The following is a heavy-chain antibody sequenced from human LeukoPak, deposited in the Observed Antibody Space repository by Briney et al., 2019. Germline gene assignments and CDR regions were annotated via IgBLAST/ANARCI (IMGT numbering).Heavy chain of an antibody. V-gene: IGHV3-74*01. J-gene: IGHJ6*03. CDR2: IKSDGSTT. Sequence: GGSLRLSCAASGFTFSNYWMHWVRQAPGKGLVWVSRIKSDGSTTSYADSVKGRFTISRDNAKNSLYLQMNSLRAEDTAVYYCARQHYSSSWYDVWYYYYMDVWGKGTTVTVSS. CDR3: ARQHYSSSWYDVWYYYYMDV. CDR1: GFTFSNYW. D-gene: IGHD6-13*01.